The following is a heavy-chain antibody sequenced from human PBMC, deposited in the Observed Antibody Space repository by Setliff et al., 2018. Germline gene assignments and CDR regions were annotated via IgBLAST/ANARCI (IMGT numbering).Heavy chain of an antibody. CDR1: GYTFTGYY. V-gene: IGHV1-2*02. Sequence: ASVKVSCKASGYTFTGYYIHWVRQAPGQGLEWMGWISPHTGVTNSAQNFQGRVAMTRDTSINTAYMELSSLRYDDTAVYYCARVPQEALYYYDRGHYIDYWGQGTLVTVSS. D-gene: IGHD3-22*01. CDR3: ARVPQEALYYYDRGHYIDY. J-gene: IGHJ4*02. CDR2: ISPHTGVT.